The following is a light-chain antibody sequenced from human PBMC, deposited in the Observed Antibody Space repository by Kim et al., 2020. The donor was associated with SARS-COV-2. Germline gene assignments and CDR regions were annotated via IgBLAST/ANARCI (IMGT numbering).Light chain of an antibody. V-gene: IGKV4-1*01. CDR1: QSLLYSSNNKNY. J-gene: IGKJ5*01. Sequence: RATINCKSSQSLLYSSNNKNYLTWYQQKPGQPPKLLIYWASTRESGVPDRFSGSGSETNFTLTVSSLQAEDVAVYYCQQYYSPPLTFGQGTRLEI. CDR3: QQYYSPPLT. CDR2: WAS.